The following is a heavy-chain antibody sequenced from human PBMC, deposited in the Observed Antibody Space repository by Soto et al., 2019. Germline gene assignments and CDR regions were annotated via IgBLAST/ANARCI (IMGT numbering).Heavy chain of an antibody. CDR3: ARRLIRYSYGQNRDSYYYYYMDV. J-gene: IGHJ6*03. Sequence: QLQLQESGPGLVKPSETLSLTCTVSGGSISSSSYYWGWIRQPPGKGLEWIGSIYYSGSTYYNPSLKSRVTISVDTSKNQFSLKLSSVTAADTAVYYCARRLIRYSYGQNRDSYYYYYMDVWGKGTTVTVSS. CDR1: GGSISSSSYY. D-gene: IGHD5-18*01. CDR2: IYYSGST. V-gene: IGHV4-39*01.